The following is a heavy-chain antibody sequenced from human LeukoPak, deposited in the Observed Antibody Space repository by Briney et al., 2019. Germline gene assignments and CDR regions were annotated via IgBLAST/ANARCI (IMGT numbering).Heavy chain of an antibody. CDR3: ARGGLYQLLHDAFDI. J-gene: IGHJ3*02. CDR2: IIPIFGTA. V-gene: IGHV1-69*13. Sequence: SVKVSRKASGGTFSSYAISWVRQAPGQGLEWMGGIIPIFGTANYAQKFQGRVTITADESTSTAYMELSSLRSEDTAVYYCARGGLYQLLHDAFDIWGQGTMVTVSS. CDR1: GGTFSSYA. D-gene: IGHD2-2*01.